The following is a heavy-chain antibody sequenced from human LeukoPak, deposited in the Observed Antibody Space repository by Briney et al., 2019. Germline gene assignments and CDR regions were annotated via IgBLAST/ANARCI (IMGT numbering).Heavy chain of an antibody. CDR2: IHQDGSDK. CDR3: ARTHEYYDILTGYYMGY. D-gene: IGHD3-9*01. Sequence: TGGSLRLSCAASGFTFSAYWMTWVRQAPGRGLEWVANIHQDGSDKYYVDSVKGRFTISRDNAKNSLYLQMNSLRAEDTAVYYCARTHEYYDILTGYYMGYWGQGTLVTVSS. CDR1: GFTFSAYW. J-gene: IGHJ4*02. V-gene: IGHV3-7*02.